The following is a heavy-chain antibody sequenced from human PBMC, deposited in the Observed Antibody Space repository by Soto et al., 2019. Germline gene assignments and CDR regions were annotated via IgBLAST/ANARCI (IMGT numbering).Heavy chain of an antibody. CDR3: AREQVDIVVVVAASPRYGMDD. CDR2: IIPILGIA. J-gene: IGHJ6*02. Sequence: QVQLVQSGAEVKKPGSSVKVSCKASGGTFSSYTISWVRQAPGQGLEWMGRIIPILGIANYAQKFQGRVTITADNSTSTAYMELSSLRSEDTAVYYCAREQVDIVVVVAASPRYGMDDWSHGSTVTVSS. D-gene: IGHD2-15*01. CDR1: GGTFSSYT. V-gene: IGHV1-69*08.